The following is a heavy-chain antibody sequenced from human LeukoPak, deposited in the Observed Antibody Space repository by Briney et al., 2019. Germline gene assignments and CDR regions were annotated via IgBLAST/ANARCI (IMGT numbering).Heavy chain of an antibody. V-gene: IGHV3-66*01. CDR1: GFNVSDDY. D-gene: IGHD3-10*01. J-gene: IGHJ4*02. CDR3: ARDRVYGSGKRP. CDR2: IYTSGRS. Sequence: GGSLRLSCVASGFNVSDDYMTWVRQAPGKGLEWVSVIYTSGRSDYVDSVKGRFNISRDNTKNTVYLQMNSLTVEDTAVYYCARDRVYGSGKRPWGKGTLVTVS.